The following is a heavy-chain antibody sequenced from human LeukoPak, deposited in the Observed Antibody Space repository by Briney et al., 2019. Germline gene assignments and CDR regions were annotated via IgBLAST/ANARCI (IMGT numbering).Heavy chain of an antibody. Sequence: PGGSLRLSCAASGFTFTSYTMNWVRQAPGKGLAWVSSISSSSNYIYYADSVKGRFTISRDNAKSSLYLQMNSLRAEDTAVYYCARDRITIFGVVESWGQGTLVTVSS. J-gene: IGHJ4*02. D-gene: IGHD3-3*01. CDR1: GFTFTSYT. CDR2: ISSSSNYI. V-gene: IGHV3-21*01. CDR3: ARDRITIFGVVES.